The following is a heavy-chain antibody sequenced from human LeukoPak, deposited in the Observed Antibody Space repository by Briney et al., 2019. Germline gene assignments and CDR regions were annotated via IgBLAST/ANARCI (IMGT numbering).Heavy chain of an antibody. CDR2: INPDGSST. J-gene: IGHJ4*02. V-gene: IGHV3-74*01. Sequence: SGGSLRLSCAASGFTFSSYWIHWVRQAPGKGLVWVSRINPDGSSTTYADSVKGRFTISRDNAKNTLYLQMNSLRAEDTAVYYCARDPSTTMTTDYWGQGTLVTVSS. CDR3: ARDPSTTMTTDY. D-gene: IGHD4-11*01. CDR1: GFTFSSYW.